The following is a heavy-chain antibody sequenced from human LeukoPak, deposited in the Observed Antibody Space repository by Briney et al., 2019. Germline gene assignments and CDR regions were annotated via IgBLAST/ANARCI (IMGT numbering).Heavy chain of an antibody. CDR2: ISSSSRTT. CDR3: ARGSDISDY. CDR1: GFTFSSYS. D-gene: IGHD3-9*01. J-gene: IGHJ4*02. V-gene: IGHV3-48*01. Sequence: PGGSLRLSCAASGFTFSSYSMNWVRQAPGKGLEWVPYISSSSRTTYYADSVKGRFTISRDDAKNSLYLQMISLRADDTAVYYCARGSDISDYWGQGTLVTVSS.